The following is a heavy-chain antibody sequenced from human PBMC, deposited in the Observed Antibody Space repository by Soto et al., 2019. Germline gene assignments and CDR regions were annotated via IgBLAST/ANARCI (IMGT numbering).Heavy chain of an antibody. D-gene: IGHD3-16*02. Sequence: GGSLRLSCAASGFTFSSYSMNWVRQAPGKGLEWVSSISSSSSYIYYADSVRGRFTISRDNAKNSLYLQMNSLRAEDTAVYYCARESDFAVIVGFDSRGQGTLASLS. J-gene: IGHJ4*02. V-gene: IGHV3-21*01. CDR2: ISSSSSYI. CDR1: GFTFSSYS. CDR3: ARESDFAVIVGFDS.